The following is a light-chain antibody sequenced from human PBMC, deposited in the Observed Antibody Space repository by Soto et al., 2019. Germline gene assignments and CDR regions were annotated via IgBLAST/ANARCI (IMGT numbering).Light chain of an antibody. CDR2: VAS. J-gene: IGKJ1*01. CDR1: QSVSSN. Sequence: DTVMMQSPATLSVSPGERATLSCRASQSVSSNLAWYQQKPGQAPRLLIYVASTRATGIPARFSGSGSGTESTLTISSLQSEDFAVYYCQQYNNWPVAFGQGTKVDTK. V-gene: IGKV3-15*01. CDR3: QQYNNWPVA.